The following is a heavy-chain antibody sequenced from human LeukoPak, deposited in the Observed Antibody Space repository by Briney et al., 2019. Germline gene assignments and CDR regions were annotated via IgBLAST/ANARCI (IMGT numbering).Heavy chain of an antibody. D-gene: IGHD2-2*01. V-gene: IGHV3-21*01. J-gene: IGHJ4*02. CDR3: ARVLEGYCSSTSCSDFDY. CDR2: MSSSSSYI. CDR1: EFTFSDYI. Sequence: GGSLRLSCVASEFTFSDYIMNWVRQAPGKGLEWVSSMSSSSSYIYYADSVKGRFTLSRDNAKNSLYLQMNSLRAEDTAVYYCARVLEGYCSSTSCSDFDYWGQGTLVTVSS.